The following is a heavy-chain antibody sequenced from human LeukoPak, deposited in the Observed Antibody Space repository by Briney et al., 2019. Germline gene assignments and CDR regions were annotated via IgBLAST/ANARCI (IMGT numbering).Heavy chain of an antibody. CDR3: ARTGGYMVRGVQNWFDP. J-gene: IGHJ5*02. V-gene: IGHV4-39*01. D-gene: IGHD3-10*01. Sequence: SETLSLTCTVSGDSISSNHYYWGWVRQPPGKGLEWIGSETTYYNPSLKSRVTISVDTSKNQFSLKLSSVTAADTAVYYCARTGGYMVRGVQNWFDPWGQGTLVTVSS. CDR1: GDSISSNHYY. CDR2: ETT.